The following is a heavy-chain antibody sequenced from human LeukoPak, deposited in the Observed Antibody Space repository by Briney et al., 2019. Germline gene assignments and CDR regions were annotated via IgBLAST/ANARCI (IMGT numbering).Heavy chain of an antibody. CDR3: WRVREDSTNTWYYYD. J-gene: IGHJ4*02. CDR1: GFIFSTYW. D-gene: IGHD2-8*01. V-gene: IGHV3-7*04. CDR2: IKQDGGEK. Sequence: GGSLRLSCAASGFIFSTYWMSWVHQAPGKGLEWVANIKQDGGEKYYVDSVKGRFTISRDKAKNSLYLQMNSLRAEHTAVYYCWRVREDSTNTWYYYDWGQGTLVTVSS.